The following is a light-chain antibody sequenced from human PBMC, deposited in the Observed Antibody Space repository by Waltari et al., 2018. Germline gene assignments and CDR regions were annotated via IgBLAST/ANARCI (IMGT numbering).Light chain of an antibody. CDR3: SSYTTSSAPGV. CDR1: DSDVGAYDF. Sequence: QSALTQPASVSGSPGQSITISCSGTDSDVGAYDFVSWYQQHPGKAPHLIIYEVSNRPSGMSNRFSASKSGKTASLTISGLQAEDEADYYCSSYTTSSAPGVFGTGTRVTVL. CDR2: EVS. J-gene: IGLJ1*01. V-gene: IGLV2-14*01.